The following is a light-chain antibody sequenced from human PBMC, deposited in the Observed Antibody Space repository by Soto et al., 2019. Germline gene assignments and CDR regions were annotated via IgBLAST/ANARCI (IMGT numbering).Light chain of an antibody. CDR3: LQHDTYPYS. Sequence: IQVTQSPSAMSASVGDRVTITCRASQDISSYLAWFQQKPGQVPKRLIYEASNLQSGVPSRFSGSGSETEFTLTISSLQPEDFATYYCLQHDTYPYSFGQGTKLEI. V-gene: IGKV1-17*03. CDR1: QDISSY. CDR2: EAS. J-gene: IGKJ2*01.